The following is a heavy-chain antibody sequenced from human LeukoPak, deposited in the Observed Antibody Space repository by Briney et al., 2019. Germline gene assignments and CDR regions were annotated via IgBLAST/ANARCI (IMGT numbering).Heavy chain of an antibody. J-gene: IGHJ4*02. D-gene: IGHD2-15*01. CDR3: ARERTRYCSGGSCPRVSV. CDR1: GFTFSTYW. Sequence: QPGGSLRLSCAASGFTFSTYWMHWVRQAPGKGLVWVSRLSPDGSSSIYADSVKGRFTVSRDNAKNTLYLQMNSLRAEDTAVYYCARERTRYCSGGSCPRVSVWGQGTLVTVSS. V-gene: IGHV3-74*01. CDR2: LSPDGSSS.